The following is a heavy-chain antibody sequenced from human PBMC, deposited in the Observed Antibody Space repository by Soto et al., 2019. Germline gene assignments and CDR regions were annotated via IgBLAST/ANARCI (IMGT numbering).Heavy chain of an antibody. Sequence: SETLSLTCAVYGGSFSGYYWSWIRQPPGKGLEWIGEINHSGSTNYNPSLKSRVTISVDTSKNQFSLKLSSVTAADTPVYYCARGEAARPAAEYFQHWGQGTLVTVSS. CDR3: ARGEAARPAAEYFQH. CDR2: INHSGST. J-gene: IGHJ1*01. CDR1: GGSFSGYY. V-gene: IGHV4-34*01. D-gene: IGHD6-6*01.